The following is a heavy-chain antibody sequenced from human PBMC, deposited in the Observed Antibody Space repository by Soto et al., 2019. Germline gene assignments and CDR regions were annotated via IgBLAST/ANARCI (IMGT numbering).Heavy chain of an antibody. D-gene: IGHD3-3*01. V-gene: IGHV2-70*01. CDR3: ARSLNDDFWSGYFFDF. CDR2: IDWDGDT. Sequence: DYGPTLVNPTQTLTLTCTWSVFSLTTRSMCVSWIRQSAGKALEWLALIDWDGDTYYSTSLKTRLTISRDTSTNQVVLTRTNLDPAETATYFCARSLNDDFWSGYFFDFWGQGAVVTVSS. CDR1: VFSLTTRSMC. J-gene: IGHJ4*02.